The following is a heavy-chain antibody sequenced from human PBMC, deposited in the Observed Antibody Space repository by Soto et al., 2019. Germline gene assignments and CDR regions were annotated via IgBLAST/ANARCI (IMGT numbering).Heavy chain of an antibody. CDR2: IKQDGSEK. D-gene: IGHD5-12*01. J-gene: IGHJ3*02. Sequence: EVQLVESGGGLVQPGGSLRLSCAASGFTFSSYWMSWVRQAPGKGLEWVANIKQDGSEKYYVDSVKGRFTISRDNAKNSQYLQMISLRAEVTAVYYCARDKGGDSGYVSDAFDIWAQGTMVTVSS. CDR3: ARDKGGDSGYVSDAFDI. CDR1: GFTFSSYW. V-gene: IGHV3-7*01.